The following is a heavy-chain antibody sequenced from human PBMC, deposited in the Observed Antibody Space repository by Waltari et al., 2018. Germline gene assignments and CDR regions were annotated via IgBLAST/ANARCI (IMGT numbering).Heavy chain of an antibody. CDR1: GGSIRSSTYY. CDR3: ARLPLNYAVDV. Sequence: QLQLQESGPGLVKPSETLSLTCTVSGGSIRSSTYYWGWIRQTPGKGLDCIGSIYYSGTTYHNPSLKSRITISIDTSQNQFSLKLYSVTAADTAVYYCARLPLNYAVDVWGQGTTVTVSS. CDR2: IYYSGTT. J-gene: IGHJ6*02. D-gene: IGHD3-9*01. V-gene: IGHV4-39*07.